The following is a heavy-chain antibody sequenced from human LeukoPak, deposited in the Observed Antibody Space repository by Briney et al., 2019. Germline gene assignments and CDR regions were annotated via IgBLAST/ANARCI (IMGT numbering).Heavy chain of an antibody. CDR3: ARDRTPNWSAYSNPTFHY. CDR2: ISYGGTNK. Sequence: GGSLRLSCGASGFTFSTCDIQWVRRAPGKGLEWVADISYGGTNKNYADSVKGRFTISRDNSKNTLYLQLNSLRAEDTAVYYCARDRTPNWSAYSNPTFHYWDQGTLVTVSS. D-gene: IGHD4-11*01. CDR1: GFTFSTCD. J-gene: IGHJ4*02. V-gene: IGHV3-30*07.